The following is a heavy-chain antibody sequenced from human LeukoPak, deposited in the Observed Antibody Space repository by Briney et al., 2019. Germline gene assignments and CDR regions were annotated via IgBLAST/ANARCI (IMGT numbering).Heavy chain of an antibody. J-gene: IGHJ4*02. CDR1: GGTFSSYA. Sequence: SVKVSCKASGGTFSSYAISWVRQAPGQGLEWMGGIIPIFGTANYAQKFQGRVTITADESTSTAYMELSSLRSEDTAVYYCAKGIDFWGSKYYFDYWGQGTLVTVSS. CDR2: IIPIFGTA. CDR3: AKGIDFWGSKYYFDY. V-gene: IGHV1-69*13. D-gene: IGHD7-27*01.